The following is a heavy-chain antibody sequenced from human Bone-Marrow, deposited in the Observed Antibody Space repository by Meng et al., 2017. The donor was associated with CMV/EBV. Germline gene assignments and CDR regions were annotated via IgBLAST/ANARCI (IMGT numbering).Heavy chain of an antibody. J-gene: IGHJ4*02. V-gene: IGHV3-74*01. D-gene: IGHD3-3*01. CDR3: AREDDFWSGLDY. CDR2: INGDGSST. CDR1: GFPFISYW. Sequence: GGSLRLSCAVSGFPFISYWMHWVRQAPGKGLVWVSRINGDGSSTSYADSVKGRFTISRDNAKDTLYLQMNSLRAEDTAVYYCAREDDFWSGLDYWGQGTRVTVSS.